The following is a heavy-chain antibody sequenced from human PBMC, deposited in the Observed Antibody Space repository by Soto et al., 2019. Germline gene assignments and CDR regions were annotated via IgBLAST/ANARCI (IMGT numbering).Heavy chain of an antibody. J-gene: IGHJ6*02. Sequence: QVQLVESGGGVVQPGRSLRLSCAASGFSFSGYAMHWVRQAPGKGPEWVAAISYDGDNKYYADSVKGRFAISRDNSKSTLYLLMNSLGAEDTAVYYCARDRERGHQLHYFFGMDIWGQGTTVTVSS. V-gene: IGHV3-30*09. CDR3: ARDRERGHQLHYFFGMDI. CDR2: ISYDGDNK. D-gene: IGHD1-1*01. CDR1: GFSFSGYA.